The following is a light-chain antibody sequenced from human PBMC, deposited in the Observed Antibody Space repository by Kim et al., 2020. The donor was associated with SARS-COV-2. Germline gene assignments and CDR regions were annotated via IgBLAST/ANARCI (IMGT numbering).Light chain of an antibody. V-gene: IGLV1-44*01. CDR3: AAWDDSLNGVV. CDR1: SSNIGSNT. CDR2: SNN. Sequence: QSVLTQPPSASGTPGQRVTISCSGSSSNIGSNTVKWYQQLPGTAPKLLIYSNNQRPSGVPDRFSGSKSGTSASLAISGLQSEDEADYYCAAWDDSLNGVVFGGGTQLT. J-gene: IGLJ2*01.